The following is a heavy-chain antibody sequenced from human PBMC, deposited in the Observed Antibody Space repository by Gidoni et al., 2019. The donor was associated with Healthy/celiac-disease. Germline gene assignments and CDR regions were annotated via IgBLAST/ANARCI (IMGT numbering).Heavy chain of an antibody. D-gene: IGHD1-26*01. J-gene: IGHJ4*02. Sequence: QVQLVQSGAEVKKPGASVKVSCQASGYTFTSYGIHWVRQAPGQRFEWIGWLNAGNGNTKYSQKFQGRVTITRDTSASTVYMELSSLRSEDSAVYFCARGWDLLFSFDYWGQGTLVTVSS. CDR1: GYTFTSYG. CDR2: LNAGNGNT. V-gene: IGHV1-3*01. CDR3: ARGWDLLFSFDY.